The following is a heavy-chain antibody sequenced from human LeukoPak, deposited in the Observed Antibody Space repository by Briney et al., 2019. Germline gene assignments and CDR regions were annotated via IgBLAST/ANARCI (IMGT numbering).Heavy chain of an antibody. Sequence: GGSLRLSCAASGFTFSNYAMSWVRQAPGKGLEWVANIKQDGSEKYYVDSVKGRFTISRDNAKNSLYLQMNSLRAEDTAVYYCAYGSGSYYKTALDYWGQGTLVTVSS. CDR3: AYGSGSYYKTALDY. J-gene: IGHJ4*02. D-gene: IGHD3-10*01. V-gene: IGHV3-7*01. CDR1: GFTFSNYA. CDR2: IKQDGSEK.